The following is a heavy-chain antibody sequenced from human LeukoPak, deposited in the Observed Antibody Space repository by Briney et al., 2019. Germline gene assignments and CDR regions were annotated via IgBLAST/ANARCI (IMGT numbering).Heavy chain of an antibody. CDR2: IRYDGSNK. CDR3: ARDSPMIVVVTSFDY. V-gene: IGHV3-30*02. D-gene: IGHD3-22*01. Sequence: PGGSLRLSCAASGFTFSGYGMHWVRQAPGKGLEWVAFIRYDGSNKYYADSVKGRFTISRDNAKNSLYLQMNSLRAEDTAVYYCARDSPMIVVVTSFDYWGQGTLVTVSS. CDR1: GFTFSGYG. J-gene: IGHJ4*02.